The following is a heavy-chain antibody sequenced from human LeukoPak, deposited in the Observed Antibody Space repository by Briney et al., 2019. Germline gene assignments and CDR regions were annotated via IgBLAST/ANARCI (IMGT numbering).Heavy chain of an antibody. V-gene: IGHV4-4*02. D-gene: IGHD3-3*01. CDR1: GGSVTSTNW. CDR2: VHLEGRT. Sequence: SEPLSLTCGVSGGSVTSTNWWTWVRQPPGKGLEWIGEVHLEGRTNYNPSLESRLTISVDLSENHISLKLTSVTAADTAVYYCAREGGFFRPLDYSGQGTLVTVSS. J-gene: IGHJ4*02. CDR3: AREGGFFRPLDY.